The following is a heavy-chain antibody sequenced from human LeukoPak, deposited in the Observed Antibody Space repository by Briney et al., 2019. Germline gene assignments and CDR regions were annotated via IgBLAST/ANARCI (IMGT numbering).Heavy chain of an antibody. V-gene: IGHV3-30*02. CDR3: AKGPSGNQFDP. CDR1: GFTFSTSG. CDR2: IRHDGSNK. Sequence: GESLRLSCAASGFTFSTSGMHWVRQAPGKGLEWVAFIRHDGSNKYHADSVKGRFTIPRDNPKNTLYLQMNSLRPEDTAVYYCAKGPSGNQFDPWGQGTLVTVSS. J-gene: IGHJ5*02. D-gene: IGHD1-14*01.